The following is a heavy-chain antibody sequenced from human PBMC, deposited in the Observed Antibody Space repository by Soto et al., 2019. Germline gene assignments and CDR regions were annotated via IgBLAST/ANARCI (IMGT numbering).Heavy chain of an antibody. V-gene: IGHV3-53*01. CDR1: GFTVSSNY. CDR2: IYSGGST. Sequence: EVQLVESGGGLIQPGGSLRLSCAASGFTVSSNYMSWVRQAPGKGLERGSVIYSGGSTYYADSVKGPFTISRYNSNNTLYLQMDSLRAEDTAVYYCASVGVGSYGLRIDAFDIWGQATMVTVSS. D-gene: IGHD5-18*01. CDR3: ASVGVGSYGLRIDAFDI. J-gene: IGHJ3*02.